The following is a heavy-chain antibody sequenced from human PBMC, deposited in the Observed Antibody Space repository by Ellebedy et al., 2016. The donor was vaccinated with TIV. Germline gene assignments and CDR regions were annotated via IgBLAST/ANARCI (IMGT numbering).Heavy chain of an antibody. J-gene: IGHJ4*02. V-gene: IGHV3-53*01. CDR2: IYRGGST. D-gene: IGHD4-17*01. CDR1: GFTVNNNS. Sequence: GESLKISCAASGFTVNNNSMRWVRQAPGTGLDWVSVIYRGGSTYYADSVKGRFTISRDNSKNTRYLQMNSLRAEDTAVYYCAGSPSTGYWGQGTLVTVSS. CDR3: AGSPSTGY.